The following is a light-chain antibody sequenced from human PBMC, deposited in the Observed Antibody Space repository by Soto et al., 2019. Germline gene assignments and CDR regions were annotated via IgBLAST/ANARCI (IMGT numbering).Light chain of an antibody. Sequence: EIVLTQSPATLSLSPGERATLSCRASQSVSRHLAWYQQKPGQAPRLLIYDASNRATGIPDRFSGSGSGTDFTLTISRLEPEDFAVYYCQQFSSYPLTFGGGTKVDIK. CDR1: QSVSRH. CDR3: QQFSSYPLT. J-gene: IGKJ4*01. CDR2: DAS. V-gene: IGKV3-11*01.